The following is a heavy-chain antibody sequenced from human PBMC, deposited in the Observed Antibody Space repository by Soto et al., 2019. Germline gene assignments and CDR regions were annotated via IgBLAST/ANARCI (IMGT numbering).Heavy chain of an antibody. Sequence: PGGSLRLSCAASGFTLNRYWMHWVRQAPGKGLMWVSRIESSGSSTNYADSVKGRFTISRDSAKNTLYLQMNSLTAEDTAVYYCVRVTISGKRNAMDDWGQGTTVTVS. CDR2: IESSGSST. CDR3: VRVTISGKRNAMDD. CDR1: GFTLNRYW. D-gene: IGHD1-20*01. V-gene: IGHV3-74*01. J-gene: IGHJ6*02.